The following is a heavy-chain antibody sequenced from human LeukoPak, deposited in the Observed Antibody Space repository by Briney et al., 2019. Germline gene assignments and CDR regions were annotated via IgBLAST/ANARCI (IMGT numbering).Heavy chain of an antibody. CDR2: TYYRSKWYN. D-gene: IGHD6-19*01. V-gene: IGHV6-1*01. CDR3: AREVRWLVRRGWFDP. J-gene: IGHJ5*02. Sequence: SQTLSLTCALSGDSFSSNSAAWNWLRQSPSRGLEWLGRTYYRSKWYNDYAVSVKSLITINPDTSKNQFSLQLNSVTPEDTAVYYCAREVRWLVRRGWFDPWGQGTLVTASS. CDR1: GDSFSSNSAA.